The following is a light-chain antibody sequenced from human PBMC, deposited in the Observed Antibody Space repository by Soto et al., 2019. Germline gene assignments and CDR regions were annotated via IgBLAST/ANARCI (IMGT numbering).Light chain of an antibody. V-gene: IGKV1-39*01. CDR3: QQSYRTPLT. J-gene: IGKJ4*01. CDR1: QRVSRY. Sequence: DIQLTQSPSSLSASVGDRVTITCRASQRVSRYLNWYQHKPGSAPNLLIYSVFSLQSGVPSRFRGTGSETEFTLTISNLQPEDFATYYCQQSYRTPLTFGGGTRVEIK. CDR2: SVF.